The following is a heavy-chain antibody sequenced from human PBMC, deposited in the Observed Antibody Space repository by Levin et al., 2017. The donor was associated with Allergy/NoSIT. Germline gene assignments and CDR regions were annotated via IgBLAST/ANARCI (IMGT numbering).Heavy chain of an antibody. D-gene: IGHD6-19*01. CDR1: GFTLDDYA. CDR2: ISWDSGSI. CDR3: AKVAWQWLETGEFDY. J-gene: IGHJ4*02. V-gene: IGHV3-9*01. Sequence: GGSLRLSCAASGFTLDDYAMHWVRQAPGKGLEWVSGISWDSGSIVYADSVKGRFTISRDNAKNSLYLQMNSLGAEDTAFYYCAKVAWQWLETGEFDYWGQGTLVTVSS.